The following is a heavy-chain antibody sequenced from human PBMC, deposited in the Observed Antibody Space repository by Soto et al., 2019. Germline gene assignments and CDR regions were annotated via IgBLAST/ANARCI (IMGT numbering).Heavy chain of an antibody. V-gene: IGHV5-10-1*01. Sequence: GESLKISCKGSGYSFTSYWISWVRQMPGKVLEWMGRIDPSDSYTNYSPSFQGHVTISADKSISTAYLQWSSLKASDTAMYYCARGSGSYPDYYYYGMDVWGQGXTVTLYS. D-gene: IGHD1-26*01. CDR1: GYSFTSYW. J-gene: IGHJ6*02. CDR3: ARGSGSYPDYYYYGMDV. CDR2: IDPSDSYT.